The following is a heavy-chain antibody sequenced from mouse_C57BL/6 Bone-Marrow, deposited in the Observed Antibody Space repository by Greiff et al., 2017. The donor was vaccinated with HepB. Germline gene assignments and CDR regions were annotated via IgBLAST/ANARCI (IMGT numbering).Heavy chain of an antibody. CDR3: ARDPFYYYGSSWFAY. V-gene: IGHV5-4*01. CDR1: GFTFSSYA. D-gene: IGHD1-1*01. CDR2: ISDGGSYT. Sequence: EVQVVESGGGLVKPGGSLKLSCAASGFTFSSYAMSWVRQTPEKRLEWVATISDGGSYTYYPDNVKGRFTISRDNAKNNLYLQMSHLKSEDTAMYYCARDPFYYYGSSWFAYWGQGTLVTVSA. J-gene: IGHJ3*01.